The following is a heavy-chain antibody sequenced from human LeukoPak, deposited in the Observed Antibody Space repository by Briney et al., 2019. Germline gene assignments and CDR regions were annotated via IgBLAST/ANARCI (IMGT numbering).Heavy chain of an antibody. CDR3: ARGGDSSGYRLYYFDY. Sequence: GGSLRLSCAASGFTVSSNYMSRVRQAPGKGLEWVSVIYSGGSTYYADSVKGRFTISRDNSKNTLYLQMNSLRAEDTAVYYCARGGDSSGYRLYYFDYWGQGTLVTVSS. D-gene: IGHD3-22*01. CDR1: GFTVSSNY. CDR2: IYSGGST. V-gene: IGHV3-66*01. J-gene: IGHJ4*02.